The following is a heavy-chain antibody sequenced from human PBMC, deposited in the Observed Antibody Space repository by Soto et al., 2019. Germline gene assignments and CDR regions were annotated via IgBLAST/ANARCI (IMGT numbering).Heavy chain of an antibody. CDR3: ARGLGIAVAGTWFDP. Sequence: ASVKVSCKASGYTFTTYGINWVRQAPGQGLEWMGWISAYNGNTNYAQKLQGRVTMTTDTSTSTAYMELRSLRSDDTAVYYCARGLGIAVAGTWFDPWGQGTLVTVSS. J-gene: IGHJ5*02. V-gene: IGHV1-18*01. D-gene: IGHD6-19*01. CDR2: ISAYNGNT. CDR1: GYTFTTYG.